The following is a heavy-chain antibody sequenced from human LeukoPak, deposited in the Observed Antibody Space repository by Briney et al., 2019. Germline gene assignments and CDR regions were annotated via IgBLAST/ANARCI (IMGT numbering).Heavy chain of an antibody. CDR1: GFTVSTNY. D-gene: IGHD2-15*01. CDR2: LYSGGAT. V-gene: IGHV3-53*05. J-gene: IGHJ6*02. Sequence: GGSLRLSCAASGFTVSTNYMSWVRQAPGKGLEWVSVLYSGGATHYADSVKGRFTISRDNSKNTLYLQMSSLRAEDTAVYFCVRGYSFGPYGMDVWGQGTTVTVSS. CDR3: VRGYSFGPYGMDV.